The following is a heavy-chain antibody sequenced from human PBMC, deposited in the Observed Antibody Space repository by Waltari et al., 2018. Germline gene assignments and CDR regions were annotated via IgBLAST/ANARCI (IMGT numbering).Heavy chain of an antibody. V-gene: IGHV3-23*01. D-gene: IGHD6-19*01. Sequence: APGKGLEWVSAISGSGGSTYYADSVKGRFTISRDNSKNTLYLQMNSLRAEDTAVYYCAKDPVAGKYYFDYWGQGTLVTVSS. CDR3: AKDPVAGKYYFDY. CDR2: ISGSGGST. J-gene: IGHJ4*02.